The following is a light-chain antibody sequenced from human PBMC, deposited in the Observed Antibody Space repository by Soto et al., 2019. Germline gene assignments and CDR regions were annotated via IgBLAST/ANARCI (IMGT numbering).Light chain of an antibody. CDR1: SSDVGGYNY. Sequence: QSALTQPASVSGCPGQSITISCTGTSSDVGGYNYVSWYQQHPGKAPKLLIYDVSNRPSGASNRFSGSKSGNTASLTISGLQAEDEADYYCSSYTGSTTLHYVFGTGTKVTVL. CDR3: SSYTGSTTLHYV. CDR2: DVS. J-gene: IGLJ1*01. V-gene: IGLV2-14*01.